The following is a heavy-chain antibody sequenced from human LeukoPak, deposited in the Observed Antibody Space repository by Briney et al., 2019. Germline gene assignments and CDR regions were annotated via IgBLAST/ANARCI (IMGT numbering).Heavy chain of an antibody. Sequence: SETLSLTCTVPGGSISSSSYYWGWIRQPPGKGLEWIGSIYYSGGTYYNPSLKSRVTISVDTSKNQFSLKLSSVTATDTAVYYCARRASSGYYRRYFDYWGQGTLVTVSS. CDR2: IYYSGGT. D-gene: IGHD3-22*01. V-gene: IGHV4-39*01. CDR3: ARRASSGYYRRYFDY. J-gene: IGHJ4*02. CDR1: GGSISSSSYY.